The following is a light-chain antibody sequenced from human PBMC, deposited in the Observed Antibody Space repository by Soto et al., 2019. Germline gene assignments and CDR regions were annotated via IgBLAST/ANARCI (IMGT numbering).Light chain of an antibody. Sequence: DIQMTQSPSSVSASVGDRVTITCRASQGISSWLAWYQQKPGKAPKLLIYAASSLRSGVPSRFSGSGSGTEFTLTISSLQPEDFAVYYCHQRSSWPITFGQGTRLEIK. J-gene: IGKJ5*01. CDR2: AAS. V-gene: IGKV1-12*01. CDR1: QGISSW. CDR3: HQRSSWPIT.